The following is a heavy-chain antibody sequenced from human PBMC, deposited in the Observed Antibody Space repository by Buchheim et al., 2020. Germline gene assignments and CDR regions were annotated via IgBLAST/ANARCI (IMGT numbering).Heavy chain of an antibody. CDR3: AREGYSYGILLGYFDY. J-gene: IGHJ4*02. V-gene: IGHV3-48*01. CDR2: ISSSSSTI. D-gene: IGHD5-18*01. CDR1: VFTFSSYS. Sequence: EVQLVESGGGLVQPGGSLRLSCAASVFTFSSYSMNWVRQAPGKGLEWVSYISSSSSTIYYADSVKGRFTISRDNAKNSLYLQMSSLRAEDTAVYYCAREGYSYGILLGYFDYWGQGTL.